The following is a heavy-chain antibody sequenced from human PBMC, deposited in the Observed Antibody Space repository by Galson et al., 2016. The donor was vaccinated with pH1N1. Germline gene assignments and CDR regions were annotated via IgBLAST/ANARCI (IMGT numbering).Heavy chain of an antibody. CDR1: GYTFTTYW. J-gene: IGHJ3*02. D-gene: IGHD4-17*01. V-gene: IGHV5-51*03. CDR3: ARQYDFGDYRGDAFDI. CDR2: VNPGGSSI. Sequence: VKKPGESLKISCKASGYTFTTYWIAWVRQVPGKGLEWVGVVNPGGSSIRYSPPFQGQVTISSDKSISTAYLQWISLKASDTATYYCARQYDFGDYRGDAFDIWGQGTMVIVSS.